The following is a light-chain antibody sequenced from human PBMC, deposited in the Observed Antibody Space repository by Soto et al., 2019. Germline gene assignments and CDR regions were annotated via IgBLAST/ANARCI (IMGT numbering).Light chain of an antibody. CDR2: EGN. Sequence: QSALTQPASVSGSPGQSITISCTGTSSDVGNYNLVSWYQHHPGKAPKLIIYEGNKRPSGISDRFSGSRSGYTASLTISGLQAEDEADYHCCSYAGSSSWVFGTGTKLTVL. V-gene: IGLV2-23*01. CDR1: SSDVGNYNL. J-gene: IGLJ1*01. CDR3: CSYAGSSSWV.